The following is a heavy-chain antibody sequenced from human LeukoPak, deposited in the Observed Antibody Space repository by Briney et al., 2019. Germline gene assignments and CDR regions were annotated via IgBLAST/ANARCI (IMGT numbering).Heavy chain of an antibody. D-gene: IGHD2-21*02. CDR1: GASISSYH. CDR2: VYPSGYT. J-gene: IGHJ4*02. Sequence: PSETLSLTCTVSGASISSYHWGWIRQPPTKELEWIGYVYPSGYTNDNPSLRSRVTISLDTSKNQFSLRLTSVTAADTAVYYCARAVSAHSDTMYYFDYWGQGTLVTVSS. V-gene: IGHV4-59*01. CDR3: ARAVSAHSDTMYYFDY.